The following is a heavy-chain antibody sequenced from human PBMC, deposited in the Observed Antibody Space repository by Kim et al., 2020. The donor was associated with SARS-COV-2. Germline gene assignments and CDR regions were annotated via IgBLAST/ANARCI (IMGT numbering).Heavy chain of an antibody. J-gene: IGHJ6*02. Sequence: YTPSLNSRVTISVDTSNNHFSLKLSSVTAADTAVYYCARVAYSRSYYGMDVWGQGTTVTVSS. V-gene: IGHV4-59*01. D-gene: IGHD6-13*01. CDR3: ARVAYSRSYYGMDV.